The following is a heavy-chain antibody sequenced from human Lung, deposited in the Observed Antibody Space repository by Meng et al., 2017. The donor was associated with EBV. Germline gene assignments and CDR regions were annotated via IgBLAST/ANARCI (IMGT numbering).Heavy chain of an antibody. Sequence: GRLEESGTGLVNPSQPLSLTCTVSGGSISSGDYYWSWIRQHPGKGLEWIGYISYSGSTYYNPSLKSRVTISVDTSKNQFSLKLSSVTAADTAVYYCARTHFYDSSNYGFAYWGQGTLVTVSS. CDR2: ISYSGST. V-gene: IGHV4-30-4*01. D-gene: IGHD3-22*01. J-gene: IGHJ4*02. CDR3: ARTHFYDSSNYGFAY. CDR1: GGSISSGDYY.